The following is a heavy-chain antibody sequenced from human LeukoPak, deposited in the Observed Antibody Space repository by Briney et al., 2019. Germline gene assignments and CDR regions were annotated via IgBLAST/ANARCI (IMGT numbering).Heavy chain of an antibody. D-gene: IGHD3-16*01. CDR1: GGTFSSYA. CDR2: IIPILGIA. Sequence: SVEVSCKASGGTFSSYAISWVRQAPGQGLEWMGRIIPILGIANYAQKFQGRVTITADKSTSTAYMELSSLRSEDTAVYYCAGRWGLTTFGDAFDIWGQGTMVTVSS. J-gene: IGHJ3*02. V-gene: IGHV1-69*04. CDR3: AGRWGLTTFGDAFDI.